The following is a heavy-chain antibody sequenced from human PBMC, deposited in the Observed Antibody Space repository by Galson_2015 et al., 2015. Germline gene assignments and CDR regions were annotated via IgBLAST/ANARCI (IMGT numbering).Heavy chain of an antibody. V-gene: IGHV3-23*01. Sequence: SLRLSCAASGFTFSSYAMSWVRQAPGKGLEWVSAIGGGGGDTCYVGSVKGRFTISRDNSKNTLYLQSNSLRAEDTAVYYCAKDRVLTPSYYMDVWGKGTTVTVSS. D-gene: IGHD3-10*01. CDR2: IGGGGGDT. CDR3: AKDRVLTPSYYMDV. J-gene: IGHJ6*03. CDR1: GFTFSSYA.